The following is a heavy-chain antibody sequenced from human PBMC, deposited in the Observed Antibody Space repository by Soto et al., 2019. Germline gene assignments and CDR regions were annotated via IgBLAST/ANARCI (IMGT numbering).Heavy chain of an antibody. CDR3: ARSLLQGDF. CDR1: GYTFIHYY. V-gene: IGHV1-46*01. J-gene: IGHJ4*02. D-gene: IGHD2-21*01. Sequence: QVQLVQSGAEVKKPGASVKISCKASGYTFIHYYIHWVRQAPGQGLEWMAIINPNGGSTNYAQKFQSRVTVTSDTSTTTVSMELNSLASDDTAVYFCARSLLQGDFWGQGTLVNVSS. CDR2: INPNGGST.